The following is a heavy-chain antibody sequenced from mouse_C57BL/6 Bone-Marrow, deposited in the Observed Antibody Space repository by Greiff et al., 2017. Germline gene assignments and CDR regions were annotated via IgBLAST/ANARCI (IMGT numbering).Heavy chain of an antibody. CDR1: GYSITSGYY. CDR2: ISYDGSN. J-gene: IGHJ2*01. V-gene: IGHV3-6*01. D-gene: IGHD1-1*01. Sequence: VQLQQSGPGLVKPSQSLSLTCSVTGYSITSGYYWNWIRQFPGNKLEWMGYISYDGSNNYNPSLKNRISITRDTSKNQFFLKLNSVTTEDTATYYCARGGVYYYGSSYLNYWGQGTTLTVSS. CDR3: ARGGVYYYGSSYLNY.